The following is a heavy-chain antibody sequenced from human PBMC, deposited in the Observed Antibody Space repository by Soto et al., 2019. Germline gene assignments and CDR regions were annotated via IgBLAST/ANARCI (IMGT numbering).Heavy chain of an antibody. J-gene: IGHJ6*02. Sequence: GGSLRLSCAASGFTFSSYSMNWVRQAPGKGLEWVSSISSSSSYIYYADSVKGRFTISRDNAKNSLYLQMNSPRAEDTAVYYCARGYDILTGYPGYYYYGMDVWGQGTTVTVSS. CDR2: ISSSSSYI. CDR3: ARGYDILTGYPGYYYYGMDV. D-gene: IGHD3-9*01. CDR1: GFTFSSYS. V-gene: IGHV3-21*01.